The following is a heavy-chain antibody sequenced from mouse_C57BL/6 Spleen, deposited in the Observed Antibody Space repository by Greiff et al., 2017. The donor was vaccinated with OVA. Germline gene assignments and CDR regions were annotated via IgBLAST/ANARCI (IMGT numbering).Heavy chain of an antibody. CDR2: IYPGDGDT. D-gene: IGHD4-1*01. Sequence: VQGVESGPELVKPGASVKISCKASGYAFSSSWMNWVKQRPGKGLEWIGRIYPGDGDTNYNGKFKGKATLTADKSSSTAYMQLSSLTSEDSAVYFCARSWDDSDYWGQGTTLTVSS. V-gene: IGHV1-82*01. CDR3: ARSWDDSDY. J-gene: IGHJ2*01. CDR1: GYAFSSSW.